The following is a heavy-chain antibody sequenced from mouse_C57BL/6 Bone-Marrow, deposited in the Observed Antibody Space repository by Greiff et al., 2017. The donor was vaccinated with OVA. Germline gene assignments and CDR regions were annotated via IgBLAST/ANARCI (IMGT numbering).Heavy chain of an antibody. V-gene: IGHV1-85*01. J-gene: IGHJ2*01. CDR2: IYPRDGST. Sequence: VQLQQSGPELVKPGASVKLSCKASGYTFTSYDINWVKQRPGQGLEWIGWIYPRDGSTKYNEKFKGKATLTVDTSSSTAYMELHSLTSEDSAVYFCARRRYYYGSSYYFDYWGQGTTLTVSS. CDR1: GYTFTSYD. D-gene: IGHD1-1*01. CDR3: ARRRYYYGSSYYFDY.